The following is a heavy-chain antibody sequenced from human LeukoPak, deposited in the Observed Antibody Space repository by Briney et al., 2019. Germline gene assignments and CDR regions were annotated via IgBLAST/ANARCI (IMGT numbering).Heavy chain of an antibody. CDR1: GFTFSSYW. D-gene: IGHD3-10*01. Sequence: GGSLRLSCAASGFTFSSYWMHWVRQAPGKGLVWVSRINSDGSSTSYADSVKGRFTISRDNAKNTLYLQMNSLRAEDTAVYYCATSHYYGSGSQIWGQGTMVTVSS. J-gene: IGHJ3*02. CDR3: ATSHYYGSGSQI. V-gene: IGHV3-74*01. CDR2: INSDGSST.